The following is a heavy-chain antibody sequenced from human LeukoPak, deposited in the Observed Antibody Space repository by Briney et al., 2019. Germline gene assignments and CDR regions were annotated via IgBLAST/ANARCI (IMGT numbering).Heavy chain of an antibody. J-gene: IGHJ4*02. V-gene: IGHV3-11*04. D-gene: IGHD6-19*01. CDR2: ISSSGNII. CDR3: ARVAVTGIGVDY. Sequence: GGSLRLSCAASGFTFSDYYMSWIRQAPGTGLEWVSYISSSGNIIYFADSVKGRFTISRDNAKNSLYLQMNSLRAEDTAVYYCARVAVTGIGVDYWGQGTQVTVSS. CDR1: GFTFSDYY.